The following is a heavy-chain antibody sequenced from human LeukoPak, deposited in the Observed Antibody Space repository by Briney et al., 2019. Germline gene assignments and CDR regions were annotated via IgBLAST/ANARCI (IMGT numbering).Heavy chain of an antibody. D-gene: IGHD4-23*01. J-gene: IGHJ4*02. V-gene: IGHV3-30*04. Sequence: GGSLRLSCAASGFILSNYAIHWVRQAPGKGLEWVAVISSEGSKKSYADSVKGRFTISRDNSKNTLYLEMNSVRPQDTAVYYCARGAHKRDDYGGFFDYWGQGTLVTVSS. CDR2: ISSEGSKK. CDR1: GFILSNYA. CDR3: ARGAHKRDDYGGFFDY.